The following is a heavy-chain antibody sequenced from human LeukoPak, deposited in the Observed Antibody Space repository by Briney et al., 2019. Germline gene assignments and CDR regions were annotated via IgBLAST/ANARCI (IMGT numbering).Heavy chain of an antibody. D-gene: IGHD3-10*01. Sequence: SETLSLTCTVSGGSISSYYWSWIRQPPGKGLEWIGEINHSGSTYYNPSLKSRVTISVDTSKNQFSLKLSSVTAADTAVYYCARGNAHTYGSGSYTSYYFDYWGQGTLVTVSS. CDR2: INHSGST. CDR3: ARGNAHTYGSGSYTSYYFDY. J-gene: IGHJ4*02. CDR1: GGSISSYY. V-gene: IGHV4-34*01.